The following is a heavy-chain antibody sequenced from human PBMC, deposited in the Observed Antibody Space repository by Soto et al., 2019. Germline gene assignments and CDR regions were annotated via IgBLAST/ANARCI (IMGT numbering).Heavy chain of an antibody. J-gene: IGHJ6*02. CDR3: ERGPRKYYYDSSGHYHDSGYYYYGMDV. CDR1: RGTFSSYA. Sequence: ASVKGSCKASRGTFSSYAMSWVRQSPEQGLEWMGVIIPIFGTANYAQKFQGRVTITADESTSTAYMELSSLRSEDTAVYYFERGPRKYYYDSSGHYHDSGYYYYGMDVWGQGTTVTVSS. D-gene: IGHD3-22*01. CDR2: IIPIFGTA. V-gene: IGHV1-69*13.